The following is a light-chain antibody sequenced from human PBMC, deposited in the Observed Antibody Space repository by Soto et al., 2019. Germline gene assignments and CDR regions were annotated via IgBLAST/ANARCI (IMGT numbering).Light chain of an antibody. CDR2: EGS. V-gene: IGLV2-23*03. Sequence: QSALTQPASVSGSPGQSITISCTGTNNDVGGYKLVSWYQQHQGKVPKVVIYEGSKRPSGVSNRFSGSKSGNTASLTISGLQAEDEAYYYCWSYAGNTIFVFGGGTQLTVL. CDR3: WSYAGNTIFV. J-gene: IGLJ2*01. CDR1: NNDVGGYKL.